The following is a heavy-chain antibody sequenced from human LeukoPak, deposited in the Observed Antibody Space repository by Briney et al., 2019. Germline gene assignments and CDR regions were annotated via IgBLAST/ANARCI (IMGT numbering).Heavy chain of an antibody. Sequence: PGGSLRLSCAASGFIFYDYTMNWVRHAPGKGLEWVSAISWDGGSTYYADSVKGRFTISRDNSKNSLYLQINSLRTDDTALYYCAKDSSTTNYYYGMDVWGQGTTVTVSS. J-gene: IGHJ6*02. V-gene: IGHV3-43*01. CDR1: GFIFYDYT. D-gene: IGHD2-2*01. CDR3: AKDSSTTNYYYGMDV. CDR2: ISWDGGST.